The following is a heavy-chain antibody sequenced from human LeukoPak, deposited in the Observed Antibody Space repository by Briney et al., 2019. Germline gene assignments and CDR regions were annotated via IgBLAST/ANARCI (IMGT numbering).Heavy chain of an antibody. D-gene: IGHD3-22*01. CDR3: ARDRYNYYDSSGYYYMGAFDI. J-gene: IGHJ3*02. Sequence: ASVKVSCKASGYTFTGYYMHWVRQAPGQGLECMGWINPNSGGTNYAQKFQGRVTMTRDTSISTAYMELSRLRSDDTAVYYCARDRYNYYDSSGYYYMGAFDIWGQGTMVTVSS. V-gene: IGHV1-2*02. CDR1: GYTFTGYY. CDR2: INPNSGGT.